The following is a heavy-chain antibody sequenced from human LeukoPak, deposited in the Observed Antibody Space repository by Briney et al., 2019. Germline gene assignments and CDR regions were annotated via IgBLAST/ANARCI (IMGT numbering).Heavy chain of an antibody. D-gene: IGHD2-15*01. CDR1: GFTFSSYA. V-gene: IGHV3-23*01. CDR2: ISGSGGST. CDR3: ARDASGYCSGGSCYSEPYYYYGMDV. Sequence: GGSLRLSCAASGFTFSSYAMSWVRQAPGKGLEWVSAISGSGGSTYYADSVKGRFTISRDNSKNTLYLQMNSLRAEDTAVYYCARDASGYCSGGSCYSEPYYYYGMDVWGQGTTVTVSS. J-gene: IGHJ6*02.